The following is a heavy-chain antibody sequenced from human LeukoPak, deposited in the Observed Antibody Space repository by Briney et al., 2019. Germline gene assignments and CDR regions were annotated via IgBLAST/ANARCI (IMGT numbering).Heavy chain of an antibody. V-gene: IGHV4-34*01. CDR1: GGSFSGYY. J-gene: IGHJ4*02. CDR3: ARGRVRGLRYFDWFRAYYFDY. D-gene: IGHD3-9*01. Sequence: PSETLSLTCAVYGGSFSGYYWSWIRQPPGKGLEWIGEINHSGSTNYNPSLKSRVTISVGTSKNQFSLKLSSVTAADTAVYYCARGRVRGLRYFDWFRAYYFDYWGQGTLVTVSS. CDR2: INHSGST.